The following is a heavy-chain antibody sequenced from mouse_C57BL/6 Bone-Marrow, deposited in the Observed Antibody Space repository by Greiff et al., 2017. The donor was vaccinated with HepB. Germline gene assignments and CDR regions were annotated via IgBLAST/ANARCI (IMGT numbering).Heavy chain of an antibody. CDR1: GYTFTSYW. Sequence: QVHVKQPGAELVKPGASVKMSCTASGYTFTSYWITWVKQRPGQGLEWIGDIYPGSGSTNYNEKFKSKATLTVDTSSSTAYMQLSSLTSEATAVYYCASGGLRRRTWFAYRGRGNLVTVTA. CDR2: IYPGSGST. J-gene: IGHJ3*01. CDR3: ASGGLRRRTWFAY. V-gene: IGHV1-55*01. D-gene: IGHD2-2*01.